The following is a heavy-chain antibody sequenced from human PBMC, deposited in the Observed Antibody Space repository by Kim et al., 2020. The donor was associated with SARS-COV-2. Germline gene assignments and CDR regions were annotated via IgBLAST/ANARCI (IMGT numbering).Heavy chain of an antibody. V-gene: IGHV3-7*01. CDR2: IKQDGSQK. CDR1: GFTFSNYW. J-gene: IGHJ4*02. Sequence: GGSLRLSCAASGFTFSNYWMSWVRQAPGKGLEWVGSIKQDGSQKYFVGSVKGRFTISRDNAKNSVSLQMNSLRVEDTAVYYCRTGLPDYWGQGTLVTVSS. CDR3: RTGLPDY. D-gene: IGHD3-9*01.